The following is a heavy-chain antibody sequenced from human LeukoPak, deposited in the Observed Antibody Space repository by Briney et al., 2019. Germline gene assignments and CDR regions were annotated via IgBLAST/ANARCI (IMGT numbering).Heavy chain of an antibody. J-gene: IGHJ6*03. CDR3: ARGLQITVAGPPMDV. CDR1: GFTFSSYA. V-gene: IGHV3-74*01. Sequence: GGSLRLSCAASGFTFSSYAMHWVRQAPGKGLVWVSRINSDGSYMDYADSVRGRFTISRDNAKNTLYLQMNSLRAEDTAVYYCARGLQITVAGPPMDVWGKGTTVTISS. CDR2: INSDGSYM. D-gene: IGHD6-19*01.